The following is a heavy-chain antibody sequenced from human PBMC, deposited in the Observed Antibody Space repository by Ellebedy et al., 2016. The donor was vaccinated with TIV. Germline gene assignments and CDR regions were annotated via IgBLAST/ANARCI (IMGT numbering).Heavy chain of an antibody. CDR1: GGSVNNDNYY. CDR3: ARNLAGGATTFDF. Sequence: SETLSLTXTASGGSVNNDNYYWSCIPQSPGKRLEWIGYIYHSGVTDYSPSLKRRVTMSVDTSKNQFSLKVESVTTADTAMYYCARNLAGGATTFDFWGQGNLVTVSS. V-gene: IGHV4-61*01. CDR2: IYHSGVT. J-gene: IGHJ4*02. D-gene: IGHD1-26*01.